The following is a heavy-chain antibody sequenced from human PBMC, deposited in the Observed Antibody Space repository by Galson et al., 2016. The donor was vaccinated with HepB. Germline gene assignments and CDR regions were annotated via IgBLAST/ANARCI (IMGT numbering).Heavy chain of an antibody. CDR1: GFTFSDHY. D-gene: IGHD3-10*01. Sequence: SLRLSCAASGFTFSDHYMDWVRQAPGMGLVWVSRISSDGLTTTYADSVKGRFTISRDNGRNTLYLQMNSLRAEDTAVYYCASSVRGSGSPPGGYWGQGILVTVSS. CDR2: ISSDGLTT. CDR3: ASSVRGSGSPPGGY. J-gene: IGHJ4*02. V-gene: IGHV3-74*03.